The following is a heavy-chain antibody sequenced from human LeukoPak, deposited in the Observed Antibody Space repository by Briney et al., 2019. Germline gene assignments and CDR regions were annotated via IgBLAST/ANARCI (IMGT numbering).Heavy chain of an antibody. V-gene: IGHV4-34*01. CDR2: INHSGST. CDR1: GGSFSGYY. Sequence: SETLSLTCAVYGGSFSGYYWSWIRPPPGKGLEWIGEINHSGSTNYNPSLKSRVTISVDTSKNQFSLKLSSVTAADTAVYYCARAIRHYYYYYMDVWGKGTTVTVSS. J-gene: IGHJ6*03. D-gene: IGHD1-1*01. CDR3: ARAIRHYYYYYMDV.